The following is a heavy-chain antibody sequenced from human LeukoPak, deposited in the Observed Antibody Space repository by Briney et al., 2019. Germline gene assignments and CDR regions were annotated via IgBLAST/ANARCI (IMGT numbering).Heavy chain of an antibody. Sequence: SGPTLVNPTQTLTLTCTFSGFSLTTTGLGVGWIRQAPGKALEWLALIYWDDDKRYNPSPKSRLTITKDTSKNQVVLRMTNMDPVDTGTYYCAHRPAALDFDYWGQGTLVTVSS. J-gene: IGHJ4*02. CDR1: GFSLTTTGLG. CDR2: IYWDDDK. V-gene: IGHV2-5*02. CDR3: AHRPAALDFDY. D-gene: IGHD6-25*01.